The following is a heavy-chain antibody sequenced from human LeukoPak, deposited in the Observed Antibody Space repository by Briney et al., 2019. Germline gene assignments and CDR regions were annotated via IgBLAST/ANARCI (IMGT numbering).Heavy chain of an antibody. V-gene: IGHV3-23*01. D-gene: IGHD5-18*01. CDR2: ISTTSGST. CDR3: AKGGYSYGRTYFDY. J-gene: IGHJ4*02. Sequence: PGGPLRLSCAASGFSFSNYAMSWVRQAPGRGLEWVSAISTTSGSTFYADSVKGRFTISRDNSKNTLYLQMHSLRAEDTAVYYCAKGGYSYGRTYFDYWGQGTLVTVSS. CDR1: GFSFSNYA.